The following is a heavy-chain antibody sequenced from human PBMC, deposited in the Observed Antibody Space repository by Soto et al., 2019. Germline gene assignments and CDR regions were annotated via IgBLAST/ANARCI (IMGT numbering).Heavy chain of an antibody. Sequence: SVKVSCNASGGTFSSYAISWVRQAPGQELEWMGGIIPIFGTANYAQKFQGRVTITADESTSTAYMELSSLRSEDTAVYYCARGSGYYYDSSGYYGDYWGQGTLVTVSS. V-gene: IGHV1-69*13. J-gene: IGHJ4*02. CDR2: IIPIFGTA. CDR3: ARGSGYYYDSSGYYGDY. D-gene: IGHD3-22*01. CDR1: GGTFSSYA.